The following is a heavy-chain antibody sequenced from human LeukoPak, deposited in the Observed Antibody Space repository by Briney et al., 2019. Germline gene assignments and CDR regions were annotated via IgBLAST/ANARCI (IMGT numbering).Heavy chain of an antibody. CDR1: GFTFGDYY. J-gene: IGHJ4*02. D-gene: IGHD3-16*01. Sequence: NPGGSLRLSCAASGFTFGDYYMSWIRQAPGKGLECVSYISNSGNTIKEADSVKGRFTISRDNAQNSLFLQMKSLRAEDTAVYYCARYRVITNDYFDSWGQGTLVTVSS. CDR2: ISNSGNTI. V-gene: IGHV3-11*01. CDR3: ARYRVITNDYFDS.